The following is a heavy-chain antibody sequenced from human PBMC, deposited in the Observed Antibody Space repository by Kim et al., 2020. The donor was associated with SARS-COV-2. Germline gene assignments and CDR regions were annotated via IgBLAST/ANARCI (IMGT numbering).Heavy chain of an antibody. CDR2: ISWNSGSI. Sequence: GGSLRLSCAASGFSFGDYGMHWVRQAPGKGLEWVSGISWNSGSIDYGDSVKGRFTISRDNAKNSLYLQMNSLRAEDTALYYCAKASSERAFDYWGQGILVTVSS. D-gene: IGHD3-22*01. CDR3: AKASSERAFDY. CDR1: GFSFGDYG. J-gene: IGHJ4*02. V-gene: IGHV3-9*01.